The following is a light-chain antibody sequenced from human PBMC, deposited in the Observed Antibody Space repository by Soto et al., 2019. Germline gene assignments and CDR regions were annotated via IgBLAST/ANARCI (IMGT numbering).Light chain of an antibody. CDR2: AAS. CDR1: ESIARH. J-gene: IGKJ5*01. V-gene: IGKV1-39*01. CDR3: QQNYSTLSIT. Sequence: DIQMTQSPSSLSASVGDRVTITCRASESIARHLNWYQQKPGKAPKLLIYAASSLQNGVPSRFRGGGSGTDFTITISNLQPEDFAHYYCQQNYSTLSITFGQGTRLEIK.